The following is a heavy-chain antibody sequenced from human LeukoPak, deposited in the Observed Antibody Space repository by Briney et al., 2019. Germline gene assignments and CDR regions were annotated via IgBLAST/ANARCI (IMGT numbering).Heavy chain of an antibody. Sequence: GESLKISCKGSGYSFTSYWIGWVRQMPGKGLEWRGIIYPGDSDTRYSPSFQGQVTISADKSISTAYLQWSSLKASDTAMYYYARPDYYDSLRDWFAPWRQGTLVTVSS. CDR3: ARPDYYDSLRDWFAP. CDR1: GYSFTSYW. D-gene: IGHD3-22*01. J-gene: IGHJ5*02. V-gene: IGHV5-51*01. CDR2: IYPGDSDT.